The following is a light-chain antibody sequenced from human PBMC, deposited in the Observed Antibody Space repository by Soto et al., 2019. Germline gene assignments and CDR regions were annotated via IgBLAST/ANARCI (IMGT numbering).Light chain of an antibody. CDR2: EIN. J-gene: IGLJ1*01. CDR1: SSDIGAYDY. Sequence: QSALTQPASLSGSPGQAITISFTGTSSDIGAYDYVSWFQPHQGKDPILMISEINNRPPGASNRFSVSKSGNTAYLTTSGLQVADEAEYFCCSFTSTITHVLGPETKVTVL. V-gene: IGLV2-14*01. CDR3: CSFTSTITHV.